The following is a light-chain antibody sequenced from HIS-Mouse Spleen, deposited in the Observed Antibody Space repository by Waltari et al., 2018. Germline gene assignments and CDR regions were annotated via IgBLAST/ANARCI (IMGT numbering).Light chain of an antibody. J-gene: IGLJ2*01. CDR2: EVS. CDR1: SSDVGGYNY. Sequence: QSALTQPASVSGSPGQSITISCTGTSSDVGGYNYVSWYQQHPGKAPKLMIYEVSKRPSGVSNRFSGSKSGNTASRTISGLQAEDEADYYCSSYTSSSTVVFGGGTKLTVL. CDR3: SSYTSSSTVV. V-gene: IGLV2-14*01.